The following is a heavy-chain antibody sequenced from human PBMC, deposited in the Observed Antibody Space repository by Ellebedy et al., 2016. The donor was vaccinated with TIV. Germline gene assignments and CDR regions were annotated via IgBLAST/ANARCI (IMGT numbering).Heavy chain of an antibody. CDR3: AKDRRNYYDSSGPFDY. V-gene: IGHV1-69*13. CDR2: IIPIFGTA. Sequence: SVKVSCXASGGTFSSYAISWVRQAPGQGLEWMGGIIPIFGTANYAQKFQGRVTITADESTSTAYMELSSLRSEDTAVYYCAKDRRNYYDSSGPFDYWGQGTLVTVSS. CDR1: GGTFSSYA. D-gene: IGHD3-22*01. J-gene: IGHJ4*02.